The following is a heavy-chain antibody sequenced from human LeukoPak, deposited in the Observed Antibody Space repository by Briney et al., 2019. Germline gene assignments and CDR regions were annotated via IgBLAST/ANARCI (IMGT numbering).Heavy chain of an antibody. V-gene: IGHV3-33*01. J-gene: IGHJ4*02. D-gene: IGHD4-17*01. CDR3: ARDRRGSSGDYGDYVFDY. Sequence: QPGRSLRLSCAASGFTFSSYGMHWVGQAPGKGLEGVAVIWYDGSNKYYADSVKGRFTISRDNSKNTLYLQMTSLRAEDTAVYYCARDRRGSSGDYGDYVFDYWGQGTLVTVSS. CDR1: GFTFSSYG. CDR2: IWYDGSNK.